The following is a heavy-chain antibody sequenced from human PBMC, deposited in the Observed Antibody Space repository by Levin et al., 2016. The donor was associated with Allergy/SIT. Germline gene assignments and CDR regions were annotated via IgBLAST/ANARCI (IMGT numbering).Heavy chain of an antibody. J-gene: IGHJ5*02. CDR3: TKLWGSYSNWFDP. Sequence: GGSLRLSCAASGFTFSSSVMNWVRQAPGKGLEWVASLSGNEKITHYADSVKGRFTISRDNSRNTVYLQMNSLRAEDTAMYYCTKLWGSYSNWFDPWGQGTLVTVSS. V-gene: IGHV3-23*01. CDR2: LSGNEKIT. D-gene: IGHD1-26*01. CDR1: GFTFSSSV.